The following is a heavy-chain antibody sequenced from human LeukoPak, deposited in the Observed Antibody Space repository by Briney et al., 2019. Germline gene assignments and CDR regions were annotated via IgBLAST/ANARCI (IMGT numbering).Heavy chain of an antibody. J-gene: IGHJ4*02. CDR3: APRSHYYDSSGYYYAFDY. D-gene: IGHD3-22*01. CDR1: GYTLTELF. CDR2: FDPEDGET. Sequence: ASVKVSSKGFGYTLTELFMHWVRHAPGKGLVWMGGFDPEDGETNYAQKFSGRVTVAVNTSTDTAYMDLSRLRSEDTAVYYGAPRSHYYDSSGYYYAFDYWGQGTLVTVSS. V-gene: IGHV1-24*01.